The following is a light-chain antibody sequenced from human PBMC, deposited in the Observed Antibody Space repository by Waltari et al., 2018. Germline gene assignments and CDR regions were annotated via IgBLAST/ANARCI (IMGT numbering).Light chain of an antibody. CDR1: QSVSHSN. V-gene: IGKV3-20*01. J-gene: IGKJ4*01. CDR2: GAS. Sequence: EIVLTQSPGTLSLSPGERATLSCRATQSVSHSNLAWYQQKGGQAPRLPIYGASSRATGIPDRFSGSGSGTDFTLSISRLEPEDYGVYYCQQYAGSPITFGGGTKVEI. CDR3: QQYAGSPIT.